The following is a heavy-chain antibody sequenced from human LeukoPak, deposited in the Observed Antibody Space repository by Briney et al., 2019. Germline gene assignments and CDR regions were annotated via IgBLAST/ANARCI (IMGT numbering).Heavy chain of an antibody. CDR3: ARLGSPRGAIDY. Sequence: SETLSLTCTVSGGSIGSYYWSWIRQPPGKGLEWIGYIHNSGSTNYNPSLRSRVTISVDTSKNQFSLKLSSVTAADTAVYYCARLGSPRGAIDYWGQGTLVTVSS. V-gene: IGHV4-59*01. CDR2: IHNSGST. CDR1: GGSIGSYY. D-gene: IGHD3-10*01. J-gene: IGHJ4*02.